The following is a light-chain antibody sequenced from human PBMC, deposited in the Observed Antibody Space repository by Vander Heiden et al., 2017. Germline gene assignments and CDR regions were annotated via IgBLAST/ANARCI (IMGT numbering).Light chain of an antibody. CDR2: EAS. J-gene: IGKJ4*01. CDR3: HQNGSSPLT. CDR1: QSVSSSY. V-gene: IGKV3-20*01. Sequence: LVLTQSPGTLSLPLGERASLSCRASQSVSSSYIAWYQQKTGQAPRLLLEEASRRATGIPDRFSGGGSGEEFTLTISRLEHEDFAVYYCHQNGSSPLTFGGGTKVEI.